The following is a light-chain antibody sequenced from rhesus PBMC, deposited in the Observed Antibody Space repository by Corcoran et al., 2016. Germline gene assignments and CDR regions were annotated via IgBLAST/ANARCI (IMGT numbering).Light chain of an antibody. CDR2: GAS. Sequence: EIVMTQSPATLSLSPGERATLSCRASQSVSSYVAWYQQKPEQAPRLLTYGASSRATGIPARFSGSGSGTDFTLIISSLEPEDVGVYYCQQYNNWYSFGQGTKVEIK. V-gene: IGKV3S9*01. CDR1: QSVSSY. J-gene: IGKJ2*01. CDR3: QQYNNWYS.